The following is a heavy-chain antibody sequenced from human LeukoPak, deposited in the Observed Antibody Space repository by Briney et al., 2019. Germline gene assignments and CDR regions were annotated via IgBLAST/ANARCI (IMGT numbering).Heavy chain of an antibody. Sequence: PGGSLRLSCAASGFTFSTYTMYWVRHPPGKRLEWVSIIGSSGGGIHYADSVKGRFTISRDNSKNTLYLQMNSLRAEDTAVYYCAKAGTGPTTFDYWGQGTLVTVSS. J-gene: IGHJ4*02. V-gene: IGHV3-23*01. D-gene: IGHD6-13*01. CDR3: AKAGTGPTTFDY. CDR1: GFTFSTYT. CDR2: IGSSGGGI.